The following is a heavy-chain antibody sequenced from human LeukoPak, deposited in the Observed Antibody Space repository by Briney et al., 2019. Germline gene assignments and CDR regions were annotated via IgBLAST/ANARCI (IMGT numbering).Heavy chain of an antibody. J-gene: IGHJ4*02. V-gene: IGHV4-61*02. D-gene: IGHD2-2*01. CDR1: GGSISSGGYY. Sequence: KASQTLSLTCIVSGGSISSGGYYWNCIRQPAGKGLEWVVRIQTSGSTNYNPSLNSRATISVDTSENQFSLKLRSVTAAGAAVYYCARTYCDSTTCYRFDYWGQGTLVTVSP. CDR2: IQTSGST. CDR3: ARTYCDSTTCYRFDY.